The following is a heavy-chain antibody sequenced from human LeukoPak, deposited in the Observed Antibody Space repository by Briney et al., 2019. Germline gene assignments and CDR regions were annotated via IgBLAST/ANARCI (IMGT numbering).Heavy chain of an antibody. Sequence: LAGGSLRLSCAASGFTFNSYSMHWVRQAPGKGLEWVTAISDDETYKFYADSVKGRFTISRDNSKNTLYLQMNSLRAEDTAVYYCARAVGYSSSPSFDYWGQGTLVTVSS. J-gene: IGHJ4*02. CDR1: GFTFNSYS. CDR3: ARAVGYSSSPSFDY. D-gene: IGHD6-13*01. CDR2: ISDDETYK. V-gene: IGHV3-30-3*01.